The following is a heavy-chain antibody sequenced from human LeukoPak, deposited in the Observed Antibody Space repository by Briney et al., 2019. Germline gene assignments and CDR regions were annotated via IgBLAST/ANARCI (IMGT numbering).Heavy chain of an antibody. CDR1: GGSFSGYY. CDR2: INHSGST. CDR3: ARSRAAAGKDY. J-gene: IGHJ4*02. V-gene: IGHV4-34*01. Sequence: SGTLSLTCAVYGGSFSGYYWSWIRQPPGKGLEWIGEINHSGSTNYNPSLKSRATLSVDTSKNQFSLKLSSVTAADTAVYYCARSRAAAGKDYWGEGTLVTVSS. D-gene: IGHD6-13*01.